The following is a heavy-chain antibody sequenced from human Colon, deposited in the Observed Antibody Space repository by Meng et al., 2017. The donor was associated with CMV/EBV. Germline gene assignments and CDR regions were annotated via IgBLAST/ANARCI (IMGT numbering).Heavy chain of an antibody. CDR3: ARDRRPYPRGYYYYGMDV. J-gene: IGHJ6*02. V-gene: IGHV3-21*01. D-gene: IGHD3-10*01. CDR2: ISSSSSYI. CDR1: GFTFSSYS. Sequence: GESLKISCAASGFTFSSYSMSWVRQAPGKGLEWVSSISSSSSYIYYADSVKGRFTISRDNAKNSLYLQMNSLRAEDTAVYYCARDRRPYPRGYYYYGMDVWGQGTTVTVSS.